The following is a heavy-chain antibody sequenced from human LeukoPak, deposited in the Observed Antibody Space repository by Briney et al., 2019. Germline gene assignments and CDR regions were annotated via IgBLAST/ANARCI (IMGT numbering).Heavy chain of an antibody. Sequence: SETLSLTCTVSGASITTYYWSWIRQPPGKGRDWIAYIHYTGSTNYNPSLSSRITISVATTNNQDSLQISPGTAADTAVYYCTRHYSMAGGRLSGYWLDAWGQGSPVSASS. CDR3: TRHYSMAGGRLSGYWLDA. CDR2: IHYTGST. CDR1: GASITTYY. J-gene: IGHJ5*02. D-gene: IGHD3-16*01. V-gene: IGHV4-59*08.